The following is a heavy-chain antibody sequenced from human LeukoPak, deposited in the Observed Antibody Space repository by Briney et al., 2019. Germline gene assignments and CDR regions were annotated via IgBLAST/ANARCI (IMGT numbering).Heavy chain of an antibody. J-gene: IGHJ6*02. CDR3: ATQPGGTTFYGMDV. V-gene: IGHV1-24*01. Sequence: ASVKVSCKVSGYTLTELSMHWVRQAPGKGLEWMGGFDPEDGETIYAQKFQGRVTMTEDTSTDTAYVELSSLRSEDTAVYYCATQPGGTTFYGMDVWGQGTTVTVSS. CDR1: GYTLTELS. CDR2: FDPEDGET. D-gene: IGHD1-7*01.